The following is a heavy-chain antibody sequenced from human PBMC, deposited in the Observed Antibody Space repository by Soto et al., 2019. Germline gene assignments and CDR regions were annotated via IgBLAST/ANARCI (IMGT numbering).Heavy chain of an antibody. CDR2: ISSSLGHT. J-gene: IGHJ4*02. CDR1: GFDFSDFH. V-gene: IGHV3-11*03. D-gene: IGHD1-1*01. Sequence: TGGSLRLSCAVSGFDFSDFHISWVRQAPGKGLEWISYISSSLGHTDYADSVKGRFTISRDNAKSSVFLEMSDLRSDDPAVYYFAANWNFGLNFWGQGTLVTVSS. CDR3: AANWNFGLNF.